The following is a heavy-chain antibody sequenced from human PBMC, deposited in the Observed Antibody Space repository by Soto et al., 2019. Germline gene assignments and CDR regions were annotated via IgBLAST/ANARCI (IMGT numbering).Heavy chain of an antibody. CDR1: GYTFTSYA. V-gene: IGHV1-3*01. J-gene: IGHJ4*02. CDR3: AREGGKQWAFPHYYFDY. Sequence: QVQLVQSGAEVKKPGAPVKVSCKASGYTFTSYAMHWVLQAPGQRLEWMGWINAGNGNTKYSQKFQGRVTITRDTSASTASMELSSLRSEDTAVYYCAREGGKQWAFPHYYFDYWGQGTLVTVSS. D-gene: IGHD6-19*01. CDR2: INAGNGNT.